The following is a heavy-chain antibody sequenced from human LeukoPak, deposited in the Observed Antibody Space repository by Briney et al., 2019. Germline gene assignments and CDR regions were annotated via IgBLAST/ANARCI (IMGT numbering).Heavy chain of an antibody. CDR1: GYSFTSYW. Sequence: GESLKISCKGSGYSFTSYWIGWVRQMPGKGLEWMEIIYPGDSDTRYSPSFQGQVTISADKSISTAYLQWSSLKASDTAMYYCARHYAGYSSGWYFPDYWGQGTLVTVSS. CDR3: ARHYAGYSSGWYFPDY. D-gene: IGHD6-19*01. J-gene: IGHJ4*02. V-gene: IGHV5-51*01. CDR2: IYPGDSDT.